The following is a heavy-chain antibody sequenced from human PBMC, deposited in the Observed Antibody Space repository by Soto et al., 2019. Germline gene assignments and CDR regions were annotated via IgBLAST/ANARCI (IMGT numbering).Heavy chain of an antibody. CDR2: ISGGSDRT. V-gene: IGHV3-23*04. CDR1: GFTIRNYA. J-gene: IGHJ3*01. Sequence: EVQVVESGGDLVQPGGSLRLSCAASGFTIRNYAMSWVRQAPGKALEWVSGISGGSDRTYYADSVKGRFTIFKDNSKNTLYLQMSSLRVEDTAVYHCEGSWTWSQGKMVTVSS. D-gene: IGHD5-12*01. CDR3: EGSWT.